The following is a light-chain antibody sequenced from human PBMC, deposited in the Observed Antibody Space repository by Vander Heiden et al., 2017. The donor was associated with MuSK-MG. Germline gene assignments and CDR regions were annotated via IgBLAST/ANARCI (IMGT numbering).Light chain of an antibody. Sequence: QSALTQPASVSGSPGQSITISCTGASSDVGTYKLVSWYQHHPGKAPKVVIYEVKKRPSGVSDRFSGFRSGNTASLIISGLQAEDEADYYCCSYAGGSTYVFGTGTKVTVL. J-gene: IGLJ1*01. V-gene: IGLV2-23*02. CDR1: SSDVGTYKL. CDR3: CSYAGGSTYV. CDR2: EVK.